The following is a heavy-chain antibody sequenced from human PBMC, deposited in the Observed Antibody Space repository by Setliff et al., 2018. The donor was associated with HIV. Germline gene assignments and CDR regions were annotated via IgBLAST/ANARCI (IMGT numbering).Heavy chain of an antibody. CDR3: VTGVGTSSVDY. CDR2: IKKSSDGGKT. CDR1: GFTFNNAW. Sequence: GSLRLSCVASGFTFNNAWMNWVRQAPGKGLEWLGRIKKSSDGGKTDDASPVKGRFIISRDDSKNTLYLQMNSLRSEDTAVYYCVTGVGTSSVDYWGQGTMVTVSS. D-gene: IGHD3-22*01. V-gene: IGHV3-15*01. J-gene: IGHJ4*02.